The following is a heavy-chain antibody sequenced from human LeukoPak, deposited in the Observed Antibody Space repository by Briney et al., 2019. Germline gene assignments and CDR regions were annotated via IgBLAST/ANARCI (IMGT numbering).Heavy chain of an antibody. V-gene: IGHV4-31*03. CDR3: ARQERGYDFWSGYFLGNWFDP. D-gene: IGHD3-3*01. CDR1: GGSISSGGYY. CDR2: IYYSGST. Sequence: PSETLSLTCTVSGGSISSGGYYWSWIRQHPGKGLEWIGYIYYSGSTYYNPSLKSRVTISVDTSKNQFSLKLSSVTAADTAVYYCARQERGYDFWSGYFLGNWFDPWGQGTLVTVSS. J-gene: IGHJ5*02.